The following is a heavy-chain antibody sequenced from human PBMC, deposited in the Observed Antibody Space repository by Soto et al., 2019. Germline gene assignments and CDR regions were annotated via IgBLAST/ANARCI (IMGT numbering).Heavy chain of an antibody. CDR1: GDSIIGIYH. CDR2: IFHTGTT. J-gene: IGHJ4*02. V-gene: IGHV4-38-2*01. Sequence: SETLSLTCAVSGDSIIGIYHWAWIRQPPGRSLEWIASIFHTGTTYYTPSLKSRVTISVDTSKNQFSLRLSSVTAADSAVYYCARGIAAAGISTRFDYWGQGNLVTVSS. D-gene: IGHD6-13*01. CDR3: ARGIAAAGISTRFDY.